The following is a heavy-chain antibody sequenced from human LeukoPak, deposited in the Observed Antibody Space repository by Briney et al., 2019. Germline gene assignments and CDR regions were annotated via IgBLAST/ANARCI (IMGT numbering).Heavy chain of an antibody. V-gene: IGHV3-30*18. J-gene: IGHJ4*02. Sequence: GGSLRLSCAASGFTFSSYWMSWVRQAPGKGLEWLAVISHDGSNKYYADSVKGRITISRDNSMNTLYLQMNSLRAEDTAVYYCAKVRWGSDNALDSWGQGTLVTGSP. D-gene: IGHD3-16*01. CDR1: GFTFSSYW. CDR3: AKVRWGSDNALDS. CDR2: ISHDGSNK.